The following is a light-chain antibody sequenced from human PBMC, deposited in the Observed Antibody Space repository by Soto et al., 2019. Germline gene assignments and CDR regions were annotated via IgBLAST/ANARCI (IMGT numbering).Light chain of an antibody. V-gene: IGLV2-14*01. CDR3: SSYTTTNIYV. J-gene: IGLJ1*01. CDR2: EVI. CDR1: SSDVGGYNY. Sequence: QSALTQPASVSGSPGQSITISCTGTSSDVGGYNYVSWYQQHPGKAPKLMIYEVINRPSGVSYRFSGSKSGNTASLTISGLQAEDEADYYCSSYTTTNIYVFGTGTKVTVL.